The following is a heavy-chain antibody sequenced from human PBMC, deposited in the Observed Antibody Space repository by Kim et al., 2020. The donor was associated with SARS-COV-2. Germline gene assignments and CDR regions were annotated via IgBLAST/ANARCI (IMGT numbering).Heavy chain of an antibody. D-gene: IGHD3-3*01. CDR1: GRSISRSGYY. Sequence: SETLSLTCTVSGRSISRSGYYWGWLRQPPGKGLEWIVYIYYSGSTYYNPSLKSRVTISVDTSKNQFSLTLSSVTDADTAVYYWARHRESTITIFGVDIRHPFDYWGQGTLVTVSS. CDR2: IYYSGST. CDR3: ARHRESTITIFGVDIRHPFDY. J-gene: IGHJ4*02. V-gene: IGHV4-39*01.